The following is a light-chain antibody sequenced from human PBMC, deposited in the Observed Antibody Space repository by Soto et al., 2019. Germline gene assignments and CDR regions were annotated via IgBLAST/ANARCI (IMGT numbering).Light chain of an antibody. CDR2: ATA. CDR3: PQHARYPFT. CDR1: QDIGKV. Sequence: DIQMTQSPSAMSASIGDRVTISCRASQDIGKVLTWFQQKPGKAPKRLIYATAYLQDGVPARFSGTGSGTEFTLTISSLQPVDFATYYCPQHARYPFTFGGGTKVEIK. J-gene: IGKJ4*01. V-gene: IGKV1-17*03.